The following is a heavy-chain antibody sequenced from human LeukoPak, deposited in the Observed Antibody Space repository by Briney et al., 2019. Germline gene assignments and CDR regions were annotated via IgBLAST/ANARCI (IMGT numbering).Heavy chain of an antibody. V-gene: IGHV1-8*03. D-gene: IGHD6-13*01. Sequence: ASVKVSCKASGYTFTSYDINWVRQATGQGLEWMGWMNPNSGNTGYAQKFQGRVTITRNTSISTAYMELSSLRSEDTAVYYCATGGVAAADFDYWGQGTLVTVSS. CDR3: ATGGVAAADFDY. CDR2: MNPNSGNT. J-gene: IGHJ4*02. CDR1: GYTFTSYD.